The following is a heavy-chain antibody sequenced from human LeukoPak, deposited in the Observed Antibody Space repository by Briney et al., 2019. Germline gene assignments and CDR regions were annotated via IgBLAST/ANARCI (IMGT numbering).Heavy chain of an antibody. D-gene: IGHD1-20*01. CDR3: TIPGPTDSSDY. V-gene: IGHV1-46*01. Sequence: GASVKVSCKATGYTFTAYYMHWVRQAPGQGLEWMGLINPSGSDTVYAQKFQGRVTMTEDTSTDTGYMELRSLRSDDTAIYYCTIPGPTDSSDYWGQGTVVSVSS. CDR1: GYTFTAYY. CDR2: INPSGSDT. J-gene: IGHJ4*02.